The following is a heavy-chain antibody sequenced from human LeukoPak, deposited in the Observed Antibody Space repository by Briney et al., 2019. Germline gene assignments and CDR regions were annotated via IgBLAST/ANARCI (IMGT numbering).Heavy chain of an antibody. Sequence: SVKVSCKASGGTFSSYAISWVRQAPGQGLEWMGRVVPMFGIRNYPQTFRGRVNITADKATNTVYMELRSLRAEDTAIYYCATEPSRSYSFDHLDFWGLGTPVTVSS. CDR2: VVPMFGIR. V-gene: IGHV1-69*04. D-gene: IGHD5-12*01. CDR1: GGTFSSYA. CDR3: ATEPSRSYSFDHLDF. J-gene: IGHJ4*02.